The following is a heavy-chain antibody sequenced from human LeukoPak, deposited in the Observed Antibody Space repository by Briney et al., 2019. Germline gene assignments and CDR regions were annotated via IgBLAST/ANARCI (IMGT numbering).Heavy chain of an antibody. CDR1: GCGITTC. J-gene: IGHJ6*02. V-gene: IGHV3-21*06. CDR3: ARDRYGSTMGGMDV. Sequence: GGSLRLSCSAAGCGITTCINWVRQAPGKGLEWVSSISSSGKYVYYGDSVKGRFTLSRDDAKNELYLQMNSLRAEDTALYYCARDRYGSTMGGMDVWGQGTMVTVSS. D-gene: IGHD3-10*01. CDR2: ISSSGKYV.